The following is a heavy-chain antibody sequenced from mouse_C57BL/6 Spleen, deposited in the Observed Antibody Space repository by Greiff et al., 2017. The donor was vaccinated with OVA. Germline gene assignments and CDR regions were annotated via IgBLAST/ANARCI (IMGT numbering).Heavy chain of an antibody. CDR2: IDPSDSYT. CDR3: AKRHNYGFYYARDY. J-gene: IGHJ4*01. CDR1: GYTFTSYW. V-gene: IGHV1-50*01. D-gene: IGHD2-2*01. Sequence: QVQLQQPGAELVKPGASVKLSCKASGYTFTSYWMQWVKQRPGQGLEWIGEIDPSDSYTNYNQKFKGKATLTVDTSSSTAYMQLSSLTSEDSAVYYCAKRHNYGFYYARDYWGQGTSVTVSS.